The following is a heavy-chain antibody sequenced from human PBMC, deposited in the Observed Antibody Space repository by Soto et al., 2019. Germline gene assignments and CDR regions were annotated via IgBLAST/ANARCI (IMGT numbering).Heavy chain of an antibody. Sequence: EVQVVESGGDLVKPGGSLRLSCASSGFTFSTYTMNWVRQAPGKGLEWVSSINGRGNYIYYAESVKGRFTISGDNAKNSLYLQMDRLRAEDTALYYCVREDGKVGTNSAFDYWGLGALVTVSS. V-gene: IGHV3-21*01. J-gene: IGHJ4*02. CDR3: VREDGKVGTNSAFDY. D-gene: IGHD1-26*01. CDR1: GFTFSTYT. CDR2: INGRGNYI.